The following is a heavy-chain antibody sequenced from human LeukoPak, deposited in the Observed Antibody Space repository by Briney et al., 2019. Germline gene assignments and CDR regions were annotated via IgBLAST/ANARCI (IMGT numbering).Heavy chain of an antibody. D-gene: IGHD2-2*01. CDR3: AKDPHTKPYGMDV. V-gene: IGHV3-21*04. J-gene: IGHJ6*02. CDR2: ISSSSSYI. Sequence: GGSLRLSCAASGFTFSSYSMNWVRQAPGKGLEWVSSISSSSSYIYYADSVKGRFTISRDNAKNSLYLQMNSLRAEDTALYYCAKDPHTKPYGMDVWGQGTTVTVSS. CDR1: GFTFSSYS.